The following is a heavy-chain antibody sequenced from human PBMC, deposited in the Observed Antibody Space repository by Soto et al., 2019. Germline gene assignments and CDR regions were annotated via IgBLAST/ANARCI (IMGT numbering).Heavy chain of an antibody. CDR3: ARMATFGSLNWFDP. Sequence: GSSVQVSCKASGYSFTNNDVTWVRQATGQGLEWMGWMNPGSGDTGYAQKFQGRVTMTRDISIATAYMELSSLRSDDTAIYYCARMATFGSLNWFDPWGQGNLVTVSS. CDR1: GYSFTNND. J-gene: IGHJ5*02. CDR2: MNPGSGDT. D-gene: IGHD3-16*01. V-gene: IGHV1-8*01.